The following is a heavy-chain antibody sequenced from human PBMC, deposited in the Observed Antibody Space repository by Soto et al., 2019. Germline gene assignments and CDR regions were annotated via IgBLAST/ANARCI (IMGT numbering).Heavy chain of an antibody. CDR3: ARSFPLDFWSGYPNWFDP. Sequence: KVSCKASGGTFSSYAISWVRQAPGQGLEWMGGIIPIFGTANYAQKFQGRVTITRDTSASTAYMELSSLRSEDTAVYYCARSFPLDFWSGYPNWFDPWGQGTLVTVSS. V-gene: IGHV1-69*05. D-gene: IGHD3-3*01. CDR1: GGTFSSYA. J-gene: IGHJ5*02. CDR2: IIPIFGTA.